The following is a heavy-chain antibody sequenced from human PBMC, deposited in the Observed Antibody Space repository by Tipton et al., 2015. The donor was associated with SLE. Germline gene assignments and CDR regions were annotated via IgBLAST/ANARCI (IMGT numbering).Heavy chain of an antibody. CDR2: IYHSGST. D-gene: IGHD2-8*01. CDR1: GFSISSGYY. V-gene: IGHV4-38-2*02. J-gene: IGHJ3*02. Sequence: TLSLTCAVSGFSISSGYYWGWIRQPPGKGLEWIGSIYHSGSTYYNPSLKSRVTMSVDTSKNQFSLRLSSVTAADTAVYYCARDEDGVNTFDIWGQGTMVTVSS. CDR3: ARDEDGVNTFDI.